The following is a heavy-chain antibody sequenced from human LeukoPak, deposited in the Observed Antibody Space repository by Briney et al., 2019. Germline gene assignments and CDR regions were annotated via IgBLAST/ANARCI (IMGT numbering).Heavy chain of an antibody. J-gene: IGHJ4*02. D-gene: IGHD5-18*01. CDR3: ARFSTAMVPSY. Sequence: SETLSLTCAVYGGSFSGYYWSWIRQPPGKGLEWIGEINHSGSTNYNPSLKSRVTISVDTSKNQFSLKLSSVAAADTAVYYCARFSTAMVPSYWGQGTLVTVSS. CDR1: GGSFSGYY. CDR2: INHSGST. V-gene: IGHV4-34*01.